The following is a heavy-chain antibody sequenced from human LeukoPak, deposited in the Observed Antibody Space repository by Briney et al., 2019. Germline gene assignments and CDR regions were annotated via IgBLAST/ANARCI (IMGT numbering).Heavy chain of an antibody. Sequence: SETLSLTCAVYGGSFSGYYWSWIRQPPGKGLEWIGYIYYSGSTNYNPSLKSRVTISVDTSKNQFSLKLSSVTAADTAVYYCARRNYDILTGYLYGMDVWGQGTTVTVSS. CDR2: IYYSGST. V-gene: IGHV4-59*08. J-gene: IGHJ6*02. CDR3: ARRNYDILTGYLYGMDV. CDR1: GGSFSGYY. D-gene: IGHD3-9*01.